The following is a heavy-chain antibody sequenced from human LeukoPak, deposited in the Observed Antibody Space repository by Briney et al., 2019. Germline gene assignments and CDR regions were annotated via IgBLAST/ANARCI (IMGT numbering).Heavy chain of an antibody. V-gene: IGHV3-64D*06. CDR1: GCTFSSYA. Sequence: GGSLRLSCSASGCTFSSYAMHWVRQAPGKGLEYVSAISSNGGSTYYADSVKGRFTISRDNSKNTLYLQMSSLRAEDTAVYYCVKDKPEWKKAAASFDYWGQGTLVTVSS. D-gene: IGHD6-13*01. CDR2: ISSNGGST. CDR3: VKDKPEWKKAAASFDY. J-gene: IGHJ4*02.